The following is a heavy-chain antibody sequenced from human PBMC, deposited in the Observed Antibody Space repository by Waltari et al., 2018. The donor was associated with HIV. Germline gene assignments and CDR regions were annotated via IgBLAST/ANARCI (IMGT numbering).Heavy chain of an antibody. D-gene: IGHD1-26*01. CDR1: GFTFSGYW. J-gene: IGHJ4*02. V-gene: IGHV3-7*01. CDR2: IKQDGSEQ. Sequence: EVQLVESGGVLVQPGGSLRLSCVASGFTFSGYWMSWVRQAPGKGLEGVANIKQDGSEQYYVDSVKGRFTISRDNAKNSLYLQMNSLRAEDTAVYYCARDSLRGSYYGATPLIDYWGQGTLVTVSS. CDR3: ARDSLRGSYYGATPLIDY.